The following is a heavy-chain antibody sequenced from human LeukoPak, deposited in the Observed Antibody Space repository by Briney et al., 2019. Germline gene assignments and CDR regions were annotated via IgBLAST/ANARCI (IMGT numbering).Heavy chain of an antibody. CDR3: ASSYGDYDY. CDR2: ISSSGSTI. J-gene: IGHJ4*02. CDR1: GFTFSSYE. Sequence: PGGSLRLSCAASGFTFSSYEMNWVRQAPGKGLEWVSYISSSGSTIYYADSVKGRFTISRDNSKNTLYLQMNSLRAEDTAVYYCASSYGDYDYWGQGTLVTVSS. D-gene: IGHD4-17*01. V-gene: IGHV3-48*03.